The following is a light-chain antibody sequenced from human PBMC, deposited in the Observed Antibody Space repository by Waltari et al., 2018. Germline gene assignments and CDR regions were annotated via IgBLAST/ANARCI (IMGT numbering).Light chain of an antibody. CDR1: RSHIGGGYD. V-gene: IGLV1-40*01. CDR3: QSYDASGGAFYV. Sequence: QPVLLQPPSVSGAPGQGVTLSCTGSRSHIGGGYDVSGYQQLPGEAPKLFIFDNSDRPSGVPDRSSGSKSGTSASLVISGLQADEEGDYYCQSYDASGGAFYVVGTGTKVTVL. J-gene: IGLJ1*01. CDR2: DNS.